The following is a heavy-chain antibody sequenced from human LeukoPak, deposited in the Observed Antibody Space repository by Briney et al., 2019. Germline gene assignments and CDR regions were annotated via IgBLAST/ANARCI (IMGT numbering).Heavy chain of an antibody. CDR3: AKDEGYCSGGSCYFDY. CDR1: GFTFSSYA. V-gene: IGHV3-23*01. J-gene: IGHJ4*02. D-gene: IGHD2-15*01. CDR2: ISGSGGST. Sequence: PGGSLRLSCAASGFTFSSYAMSWVRQAPGKGLEWVSAISGSGGSTYYADSVKGRFTISRDNSKNTVYLEMNSLRAEDTAVYYCAKDEGYCSGGSCYFDYWGQGTLVTVSS.